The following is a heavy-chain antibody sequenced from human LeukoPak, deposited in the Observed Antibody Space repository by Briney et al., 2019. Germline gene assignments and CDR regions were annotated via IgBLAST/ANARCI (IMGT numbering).Heavy chain of an antibody. CDR3: ARGEIPTGDFDY. CDR1: GFDLNKYG. D-gene: IGHD2-2*02. J-gene: IGHJ4*02. Sequence: GGSLRLSCAVSGFDLNKYGMSWIRQAPGKGLQWVSAISSSGDNTHYADSVKGRFSISRDISKNTLYLQMNSLRAEDTAVYYCARGEIPTGDFDYWGQGTLVTVSS. CDR2: ISSSGDNT. V-gene: IGHV3-23*01.